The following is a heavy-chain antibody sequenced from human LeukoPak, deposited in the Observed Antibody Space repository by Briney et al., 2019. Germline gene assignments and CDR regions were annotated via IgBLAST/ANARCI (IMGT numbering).Heavy chain of an antibody. CDR2: IKQDGSEK. CDR3: ARDRKEIDYYYYGMDV. V-gene: IGHV3-7*01. CDR1: GYTFSSYW. J-gene: IGHJ6*02. Sequence: GGSLRLSCAASGYTFSSYWMSWVRQAPGKGLEWVANIKQDGSEKYYVDSVRGRFTISRDNAKNSLYLQMNSLRAEDTAVYYCARDRKEIDYYYYGMDVWGQGTTVTVSS.